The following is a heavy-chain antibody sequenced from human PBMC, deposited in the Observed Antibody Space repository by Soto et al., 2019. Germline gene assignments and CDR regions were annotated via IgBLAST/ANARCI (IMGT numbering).Heavy chain of an antibody. CDR1: GFTFSSYA. CDR2: ISGSGGAT. D-gene: IGHD6-6*01. CDR3: AKHLVPPVRSHYPYWYFDV. Sequence: GGSLRLSCAASGFTFSSYAMSWVRQTQGKGLEWVAGISGSGGATYYADTVKGRLTISRENSNNTLYLQMNRLRAEDKAVDYSAKHLVPPVRSHYPYWYFDVWGRGTLVTVSS. J-gene: IGHJ2*01. V-gene: IGHV3-23*01.